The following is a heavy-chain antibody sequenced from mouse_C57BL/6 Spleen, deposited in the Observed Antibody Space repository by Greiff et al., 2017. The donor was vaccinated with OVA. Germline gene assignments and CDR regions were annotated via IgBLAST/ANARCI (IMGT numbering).Heavy chain of an antibody. J-gene: IGHJ3*01. CDR1: GYSFTDYN. V-gene: IGHV1-39*01. Sequence: VQLQQSGPELVKPGASVKISCKASGYSFTDYNMNWVQQSNGKSLEWIGVINTNYGTTSYNQKLKGKATLTVDQSSSTAYMQLNSLTSEDSAVYYCARDYYGSSYRFAYWGQGTLVTVSA. CDR3: ARDYYGSSYRFAY. D-gene: IGHD1-1*01. CDR2: INTNYGTT.